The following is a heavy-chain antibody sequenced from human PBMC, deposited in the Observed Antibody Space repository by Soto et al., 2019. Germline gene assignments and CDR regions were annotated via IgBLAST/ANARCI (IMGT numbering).Heavy chain of an antibody. J-gene: IGHJ6*02. CDR2: INPSGGVT. CDR1: GYTFSSYY. CDR3: ARGGPRQLVIYGVDV. D-gene: IGHD6-6*01. V-gene: IGHV1-46*01. Sequence: ASVEVSCKASGYTFSSYYMHWVRQAPGQGLEWMGIINPSGGVTNYAQKFQGRVTMTRDTSTTTVYMELSSLRSEDTAVYYCARGGPRQLVIYGVDVWGQGTTVTVSS.